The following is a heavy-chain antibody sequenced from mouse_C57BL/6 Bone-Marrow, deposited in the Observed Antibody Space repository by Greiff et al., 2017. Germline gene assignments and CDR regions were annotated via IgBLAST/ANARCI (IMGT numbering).Heavy chain of an antibody. CDR3: AFYDGYYYAMDY. V-gene: IGHV1-74*01. D-gene: IGHD2-3*01. Sequence: QVQLKESGPELVKPGASVKISCKASGYTFTSYWMHWVKQRPGQGLEWIGRIHPSDSDTNYNQKFKGKATLTVDKSSSTAYMQLSSLTSEASAVYYCAFYDGYYYAMDYWGQGTSVTVSS. CDR1: GYTFTSYW. CDR2: IHPSDSDT. J-gene: IGHJ4*01.